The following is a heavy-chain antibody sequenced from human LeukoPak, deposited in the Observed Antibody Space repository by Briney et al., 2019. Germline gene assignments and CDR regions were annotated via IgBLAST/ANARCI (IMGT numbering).Heavy chain of an antibody. CDR1: GLTFNSFF. D-gene: IGHD7-27*01. J-gene: IGHJ4*02. CDR2: ISQDGSET. CDR3: VRDLGHSRHYFEY. V-gene: IGHV3-7*01. Sequence: GGSLRLSCAASGLTFNSFFLNWVRLTPGRELEWLACISQDGSETFYMDSVRGRFTISRDNTKNPLYLQMDSLRAEDTAVYFCVRDLGHSRHYFEYWGQGALVTVSS.